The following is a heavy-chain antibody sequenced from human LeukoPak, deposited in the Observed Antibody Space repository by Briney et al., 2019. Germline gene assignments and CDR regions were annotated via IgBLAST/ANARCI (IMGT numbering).Heavy chain of an antibody. J-gene: IGHJ5*02. V-gene: IGHV3-23*01. D-gene: IGHD3-3*01. CDR3: AKDLRAYFWSGYYKGGWFDP. CDR2: ISGSGGST. CDR1: GFTFSSYA. Sequence: QSGGSLRLSCAASGFTFSSYAMSWVRQAPGKGLEWVSAISGSGGSTYYADSVKSRFTISRDNSKNTLYLQMNSLRAEDTAVYYCAKDLRAYFWSGYYKGGWFDPWGQGTLVTVSS.